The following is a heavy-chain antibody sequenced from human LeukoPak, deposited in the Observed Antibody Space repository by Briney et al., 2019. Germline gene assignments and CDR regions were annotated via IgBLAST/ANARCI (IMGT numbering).Heavy chain of an antibody. V-gene: IGHV3-23*01. D-gene: IGHD2-2*01. CDR3: ARGYSSTLFDY. CDR1: GFTFSNYA. J-gene: IGHJ4*02. Sequence: GGSLRLSCAASGFTFSNYAMSWVRQAPGKGLEWVSAISGSGGSTYYADSVKGRFTISRDNSKNTLYLQMDSLRAEDTAVYYCARGYSSTLFDYWGQGTLVTVSS. CDR2: ISGSGGST.